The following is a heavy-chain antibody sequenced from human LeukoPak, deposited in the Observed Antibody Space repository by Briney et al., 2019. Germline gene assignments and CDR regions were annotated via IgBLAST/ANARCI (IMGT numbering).Heavy chain of an antibody. J-gene: IGHJ4*02. D-gene: IGHD3-22*01. CDR3: AKVYDSSGYYPPFDY. Sequence: SGGSLRLSCAASGFTFSSYNMNWVRQAPGKGLEGVSSITSSSTYIYYTDSVKGRFTISRDNSKNTLYLQMNSLRAEDTAVYYCAKVYDSSGYYPPFDYWGQGTLVTVSS. CDR1: GFTFSSYN. CDR2: ITSSSTYI. V-gene: IGHV3-21*01.